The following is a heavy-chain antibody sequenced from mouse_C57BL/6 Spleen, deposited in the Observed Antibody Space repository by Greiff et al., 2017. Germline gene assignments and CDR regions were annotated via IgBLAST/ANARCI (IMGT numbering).Heavy chain of an antibody. V-gene: IGHV3-6*01. J-gene: IGHJ4*01. D-gene: IGHD1-1*01. Sequence: DVKLQESGPGLVKPSQSLSLTCSVTGYSITSGFYWYWIRQFPGNKLEWMGYISYDGSNNYNPSLKNRISITRDTSMNQFFLKLKSVTTESTATYYSARGANYYAMDYWGQGTSVTVSS. CDR2: ISYDGSN. CDR3: ARGANYYAMDY. CDR1: GYSITSGFY.